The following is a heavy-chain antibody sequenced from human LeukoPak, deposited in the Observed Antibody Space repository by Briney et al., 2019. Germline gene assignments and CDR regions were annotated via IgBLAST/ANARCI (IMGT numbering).Heavy chain of an antibody. CDR3: ARAGGYCSGGSCHFDY. D-gene: IGHD2-15*01. CDR2: MNPNSGNT. CDR1: GYTFTSYD. Sequence: ASVKVSCKASGYTFTSYDINWVRQATGQGLEWMGWMNPNSGNTGYAQKFQGRVTMTRNTSISTAYMELSSLRSEDTAVYDCARAGGYCSGGSCHFDYWGQGTLVTVSS. V-gene: IGHV1-8*01. J-gene: IGHJ4*02.